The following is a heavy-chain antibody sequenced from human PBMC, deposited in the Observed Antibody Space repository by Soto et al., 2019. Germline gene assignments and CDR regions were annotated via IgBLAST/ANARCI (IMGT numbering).Heavy chain of an antibody. CDR3: ARANDPYGMDV. V-gene: IGHV3-13*04. CDR1: GFTFSSYD. CDR2: IGTAGDT. J-gene: IGHJ6*02. Sequence: PGGSLRLSCAASGFTFSSYDMHWVRQATGKGLEWVSAIGTAGDTYYPGSVKGRFTISRENAKNSLYLQMNSLRAGDTAVYYCARANDPYGMDVWGQGTTVTVSS.